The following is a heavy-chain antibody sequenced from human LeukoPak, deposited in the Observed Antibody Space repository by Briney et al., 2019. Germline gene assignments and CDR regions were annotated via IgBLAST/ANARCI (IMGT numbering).Heavy chain of an antibody. Sequence: PSETLSLTCTVSGGSISSYYWSWIRQPPGKGLEWIGYIYYSGSTNYYPSLKSRVTISVDTSKNQFSLKLSSVTAADTAVYYCARSYYYDSSGYLFDAFDIWGQGTMVTVSS. CDR3: ARSYYYDSSGYLFDAFDI. D-gene: IGHD3-22*01. CDR2: IYYSGST. CDR1: GGSISSYY. V-gene: IGHV4-59*01. J-gene: IGHJ3*02.